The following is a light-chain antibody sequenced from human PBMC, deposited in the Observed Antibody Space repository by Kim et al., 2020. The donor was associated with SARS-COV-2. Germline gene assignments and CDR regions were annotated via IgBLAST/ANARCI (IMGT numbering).Light chain of an antibody. J-gene: IGLJ2*01. CDR3: ATWDDSLNGVV. V-gene: IGLV1-44*01. CDR1: NFNIGSNT. CDR2: SNN. Sequence: QSVLTQPPSASGTPGQRVTISCSGSNFNIGSNTVNWYQQLPGTAPKVLIYSNNQRPSGVPDRFSGSKSGTSASLAISGLQSDDEADYYCATWDDSLNGVVFGGGTQLTVL.